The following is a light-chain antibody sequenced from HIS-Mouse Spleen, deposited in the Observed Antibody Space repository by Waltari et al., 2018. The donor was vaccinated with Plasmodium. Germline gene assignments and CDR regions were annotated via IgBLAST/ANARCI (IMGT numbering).Light chain of an antibody. CDR1: QSVSSY. CDR3: QQRSNWPLT. CDR2: DAS. V-gene: IGKV3-11*01. J-gene: IGKJ4*01. Sequence: EIVLTQSPATLSLSPGERATLSCRASQSVSSYLAWYQQKPGQAPRFLIYDASNRATGIPARFRGRGSGTDFTLTISSLEPEDFAVYYCQQRSNWPLTFGGGTKVEIK.